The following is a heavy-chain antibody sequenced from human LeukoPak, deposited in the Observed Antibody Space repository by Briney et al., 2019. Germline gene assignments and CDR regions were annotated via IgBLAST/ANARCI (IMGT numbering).Heavy chain of an antibody. Sequence: SETLSLTCTVSGGSISSYYWSLIRQPARKGLGWIGRVYTSGSTNYNPSLKSRVTMSVDTSKNQFSLKLSSVTAADTAVYYCARDHRQYYDFWSGYYSGYNWFDPWGQGTLVTVSS. D-gene: IGHD3-3*01. CDR2: VYTSGST. CDR1: GGSISSYY. V-gene: IGHV4-4*07. CDR3: ARDHRQYYDFWSGYYSGYNWFDP. J-gene: IGHJ5*02.